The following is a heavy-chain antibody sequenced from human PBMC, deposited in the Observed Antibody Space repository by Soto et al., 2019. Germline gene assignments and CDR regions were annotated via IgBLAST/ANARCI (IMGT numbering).Heavy chain of an antibody. CDR3: ARDNGRLPVGGNYYYILDV. CDR2: NIPLFRTP. Sequence: QVQLVQSGAEMKEPGSSVKVSCKTSGGTFSSSAISWLRQAPGQGLEWMGGNIPLFRTPDYAQKFQGRVTIAADESTCTAYMELSSLSSEDTAVYYWARDNGRLPVGGNYYYILDVWGHGTTITVSS. CDR1: GGTFSSSA. V-gene: IGHV1-69*12. J-gene: IGHJ6*02. D-gene: IGHD2-2*01.